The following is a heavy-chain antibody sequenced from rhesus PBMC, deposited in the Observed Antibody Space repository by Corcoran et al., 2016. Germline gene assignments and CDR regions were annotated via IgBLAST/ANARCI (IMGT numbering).Heavy chain of an antibody. J-gene: IGHJ4*01. Sequence: QVQLQESGPGLVKPSETLSLTCAVSGGSISSYSWSWIRLPPAKGLEWIGRISGSGGSTDYNPSLKSRVTISTDTSKNQFSLKLSSVTAADTAVYYCARVSRGSYYFDYWGQGVLVTVSS. CDR3: ARVSRGSYYFDY. D-gene: IGHD6-19*01. CDR1: GGSISSYS. V-gene: IGHV4-173*01. CDR2: ISGSGGST.